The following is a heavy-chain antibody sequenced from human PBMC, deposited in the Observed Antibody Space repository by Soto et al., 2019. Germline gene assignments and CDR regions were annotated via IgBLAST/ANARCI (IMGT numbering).Heavy chain of an antibody. J-gene: IGHJ4*01. CDR1: GYTFTSYG. D-gene: IGHD5-12*01. Sequence: ASVKVSCKASGYTFTSYGVTWLRQAPGQGPEWMGWISAYNGDTNYAPKLQGRVTMTTDTSTSTAYMELRSLTSDDTAVYYCARGRNVEYSGYDLFDYWGQGTLVTVSS. V-gene: IGHV1-18*01. CDR2: ISAYNGDT. CDR3: ARGRNVEYSGYDLFDY.